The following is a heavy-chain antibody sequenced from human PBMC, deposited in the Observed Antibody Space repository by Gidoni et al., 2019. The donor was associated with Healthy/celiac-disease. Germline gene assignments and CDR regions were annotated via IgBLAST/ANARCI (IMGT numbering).Heavy chain of an antibody. CDR3: ARGRVGARPYYFDY. D-gene: IGHD1-26*01. V-gene: IGHV4-34*01. J-gene: IGHJ4*02. CDR1: GGSFSGYY. Sequence: QVQLQQWGAGLLTPSETLSLTCAVYGGSFSGYYWSWIRQPPGKGLEWIGEINHSGSTNYNPSLKSRVTISVDTSKNQFSLKLSSVTAADTAVYYCARGRVGARPYYFDYWGQGTLVTVSS. CDR2: INHSGST.